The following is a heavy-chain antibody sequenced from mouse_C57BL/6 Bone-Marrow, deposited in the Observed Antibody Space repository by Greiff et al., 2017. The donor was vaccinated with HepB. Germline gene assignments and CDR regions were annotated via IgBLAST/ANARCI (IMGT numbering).Heavy chain of an antibody. V-gene: IGHV5-4*03. J-gene: IGHJ4*01. CDR2: ISDGGSYT. D-gene: IGHD2-1*01. Sequence: EVKLMESGGGLVKPGGSLKLSCAASGFTFSSYAMTWVRQTPEKRLEWVATISDGGSYTYYPDNVKGRFTISRDNAKNNRYLQMSHLKSEDTAMYYCARSLLRAMDYWGQGTSVTVSS. CDR3: ARSLLRAMDY. CDR1: GFTFSSYA.